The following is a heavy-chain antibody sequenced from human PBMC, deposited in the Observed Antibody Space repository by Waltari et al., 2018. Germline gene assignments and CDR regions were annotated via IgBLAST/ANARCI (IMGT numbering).Heavy chain of an antibody. J-gene: IGHJ4*02. Sequence: QVQLVQSGAEVKKPGASVKVSCKASGYTFTGYYMQWVRQAPGHGLEWMGRINPDSGGTNYAQKFQGMFTMTRDTSISSADMELSRLRSDGTAVYYCARALQNWERDYWGQGILVTVSS. CDR1: GYTFTGYY. CDR3: ARALQNWERDY. D-gene: IGHD1-1*01. V-gene: IGHV1-2*06. CDR2: INPDSGGT.